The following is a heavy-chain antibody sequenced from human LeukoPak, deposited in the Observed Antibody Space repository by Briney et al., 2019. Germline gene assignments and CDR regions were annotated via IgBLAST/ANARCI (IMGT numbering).Heavy chain of an antibody. CDR3: AKALGYYYYGMDV. V-gene: IGHV3-23*01. D-gene: IGHD7-27*01. Sequence: GGSLRLSCAASGFTFSSFAMSWVRQAPGKGLEWVSAISGSGGSTYYTDSVKGRFTISRDNSKNTLYLQMNSLRAEDTAVYYCAKALGYYYYGMDVWGQGTTVTVSS. J-gene: IGHJ6*02. CDR1: GFTFSSFA. CDR2: ISGSGGST.